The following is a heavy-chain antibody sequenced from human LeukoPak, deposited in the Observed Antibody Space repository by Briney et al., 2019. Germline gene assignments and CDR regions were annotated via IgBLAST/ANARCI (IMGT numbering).Heavy chain of an antibody. V-gene: IGHV5-51*01. CDR1: GYSFTSYW. Sequence: GQSLQISCEGLGYSFTSYWIGWVRPMPGKGLEWMGIIYSRDSDTRYSPSFQGQVTISADKSISTAYLQWSSLKASDTAMYYCARQGGRVGDAFEIWGQGTMVTVSS. D-gene: IGHD2-8*02. CDR2: IYSRDSDT. CDR3: ARQGGRVGDAFEI. J-gene: IGHJ3*02.